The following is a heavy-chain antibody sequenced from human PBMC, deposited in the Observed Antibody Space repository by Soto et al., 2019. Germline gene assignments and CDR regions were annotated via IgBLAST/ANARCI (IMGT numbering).Heavy chain of an antibody. CDR1: GYTCTIYD. J-gene: IGHJ3*02. Sequence: ASVKVSCKASGYTCTIYDINGVLQATGQGLEWMGCMNPNSGNTGYAQKFQGRVTMTRNTSISTAYMELGSLRSGDTAVYYCARRIPLDAFDIWGQGTMVTVSS. D-gene: IGHD2-2*02. CDR2: MNPNSGNT. V-gene: IGHV1-8*01. CDR3: ARRIPLDAFDI.